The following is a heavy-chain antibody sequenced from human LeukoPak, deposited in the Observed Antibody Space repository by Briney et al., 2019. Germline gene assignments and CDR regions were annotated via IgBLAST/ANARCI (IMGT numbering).Heavy chain of an antibody. D-gene: IGHD5-18*01. CDR1: GGSTSSYY. Sequence: SETLSLTCTVSGGSTSSYYWSWIRQPAGKGLEWIGRIYTSGSTNYNPSLKSRVTMSVDTSKNQFSLKLSSVTAADTAVYYCARCLDTAMGHWYFDLWGRGTLVTVSS. J-gene: IGHJ2*01. CDR2: IYTSGST. CDR3: ARCLDTAMGHWYFDL. V-gene: IGHV4-4*07.